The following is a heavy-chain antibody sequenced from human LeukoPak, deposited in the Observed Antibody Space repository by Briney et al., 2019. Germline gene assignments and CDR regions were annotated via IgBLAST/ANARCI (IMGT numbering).Heavy chain of an antibody. V-gene: IGHV3-7*01. CDR1: GFTFSSYA. Sequence: GGSLRLSCAASGFTFSSYAMSWVRQAPGKGLEWVANIKPDGSEKYYVDSVKGRFIVSRDNAKNSLYLQMNSLRVEDTAVYYCASTSWSGYDYWGQGTLVTVSS. J-gene: IGHJ4*02. D-gene: IGHD3-3*01. CDR3: ASTSWSGYDY. CDR2: IKPDGSEK.